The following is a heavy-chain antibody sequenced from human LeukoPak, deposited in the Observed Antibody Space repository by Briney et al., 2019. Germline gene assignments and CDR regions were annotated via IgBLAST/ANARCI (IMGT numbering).Heavy chain of an antibody. CDR1: GDTFSSYA. CDR2: IIPIFGTG. V-gene: IGHV1-69*13. D-gene: IGHD3-16*01. CDR3: ARGGHRGAFDI. J-gene: IGHJ3*02. Sequence: EASVKVSCKASGDTFSSYAISWVRQAPGQGLEWMGGIIPIFGTGNYAQKFQGRVTITADESTNTAYMELSSLRSEDTAVYYCARGGHRGAFDIWGQGTMVTVSS.